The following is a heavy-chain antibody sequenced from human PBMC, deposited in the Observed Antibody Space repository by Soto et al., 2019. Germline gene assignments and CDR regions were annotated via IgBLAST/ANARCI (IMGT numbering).Heavy chain of an antibody. CDR1: GGSISSGGYY. V-gene: IGHV4-31*03. J-gene: IGHJ6*02. D-gene: IGHD2-8*01. Sequence: SETLSLTCTVSGGSISSGGYYWSWIRQHPGKGLEWIGYIYYSGSTYYNPALKSRVTISVDTSKNQFSLKLSSVTAADTAVYYCARSMVYAMTYYYGMDVWGQGTTVTVSS. CDR3: ARSMVYAMTYYYGMDV. CDR2: IYYSGST.